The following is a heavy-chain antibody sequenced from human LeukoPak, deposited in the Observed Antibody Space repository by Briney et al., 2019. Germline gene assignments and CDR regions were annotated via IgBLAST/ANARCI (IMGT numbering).Heavy chain of an antibody. CDR3: ARIRAEYDAFDI. CDR2: IYYSGST. D-gene: IGHD2/OR15-2a*01. V-gene: IGHV4-59*01. Sequence: PSETLSLTCTVSGGSISNYYWSWIRQPPGKGLEWIGYIYYSGSTNYNPSLKSRVTISVDTSKNQFSLKLNSVTAADTAVYYCARIRAEYDAFDIWGQGTMITVSS. CDR1: GGSISNYY. J-gene: IGHJ3*02.